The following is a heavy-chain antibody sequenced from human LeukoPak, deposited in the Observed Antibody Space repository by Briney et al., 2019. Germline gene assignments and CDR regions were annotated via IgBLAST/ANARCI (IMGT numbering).Heavy chain of an antibody. Sequence: GGSLRLSCAASGFTFSNYEMNWVRQAPGKGLEWVSYISSSGSSINYADFVKGRFTTSRDNAENSLSLQMNSLRAEDTAVYYCSRVACSSTTCYLAYWGQGTLVTVSS. V-gene: IGHV3-48*03. J-gene: IGHJ4*02. CDR3: SRVACSSTTCYLAY. D-gene: IGHD2-2*01. CDR1: GFTFSNYE. CDR2: ISSSGSSI.